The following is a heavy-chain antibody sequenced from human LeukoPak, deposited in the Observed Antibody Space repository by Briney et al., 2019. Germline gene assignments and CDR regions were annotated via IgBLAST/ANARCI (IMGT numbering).Heavy chain of an antibody. CDR1: GFAFSSYS. CDR3: ARDQRYYGSGSYSGGFDP. CDR2: ISSSSSTI. Sequence: GGSLRLSCAASGFAFSSYSMNWVRQAPGKGLEWVSYISSSSSTIYYADSVKGRFTISRDNAKNSLYLQMNSLRAEDTAVYYCARDQRYYGSGSYSGGFDPWGQGTLVTVSS. J-gene: IGHJ5*02. D-gene: IGHD3-10*01. V-gene: IGHV3-48*01.